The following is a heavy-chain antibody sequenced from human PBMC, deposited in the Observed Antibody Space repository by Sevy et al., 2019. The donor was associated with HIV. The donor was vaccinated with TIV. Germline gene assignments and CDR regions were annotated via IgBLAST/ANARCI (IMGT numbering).Heavy chain of an antibody. V-gene: IGHV3-15*07. CDR1: GFTFSNAW. Sequence: GGSLRLSCAASGFTFSNAWMNWVRQAPGKGLEWVGRIESKTDGGTTDYAAPVKGRFTISRDDSKNTLYLQMNSLKTEDTAVYYCTTDKTYSSSWYGDYYYYGMDVWGQGTTVTVSS. J-gene: IGHJ6*02. CDR2: IESKTDGGTT. D-gene: IGHD6-13*01. CDR3: TTDKTYSSSWYGDYYYYGMDV.